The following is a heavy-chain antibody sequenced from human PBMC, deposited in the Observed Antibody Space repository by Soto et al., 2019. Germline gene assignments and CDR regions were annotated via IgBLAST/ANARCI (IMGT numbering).Heavy chain of an antibody. D-gene: IGHD2-2*01. CDR2: ISSSSSYI. CDR1: GFTFSSYS. V-gene: IGHV3-21*01. Sequence: GGSLRLSCAASGFTFSSYSMNWVRQAPGKGLEWVSSISSSSSYIYYADSVKGRFTISRDNAKNSLYLQMNSLRADDTAVYYCARDFQVAVPPVGLDYYYGMDVWGQGTTVTVSS. J-gene: IGHJ6*02. CDR3: ARDFQVAVPPVGLDYYYGMDV.